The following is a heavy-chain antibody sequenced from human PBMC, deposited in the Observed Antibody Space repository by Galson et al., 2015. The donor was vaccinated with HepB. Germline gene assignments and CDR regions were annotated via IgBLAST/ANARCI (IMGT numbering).Heavy chain of an antibody. J-gene: IGHJ4*02. CDR2: ISYDGSNK. D-gene: IGHD5-12*01. CDR3: AKDHAATIPGIDY. CDR1: GFTFSSYG. Sequence: SLRLSCAASGFTFSSYGMHWVRQAPGKGLEWVAVISYDGSNKYYADSVKGRFTISRDNSKNTLYLQMNSLRAEDTAVYYCAKDHAATIPGIDYWGQGTLVTVSS. V-gene: IGHV3-30*18.